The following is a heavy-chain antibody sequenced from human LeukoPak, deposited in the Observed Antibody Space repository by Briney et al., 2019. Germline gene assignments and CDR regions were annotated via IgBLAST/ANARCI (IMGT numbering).Heavy chain of an antibody. CDR2: ITDSGDNT. CDR3: ARGGTTVTTYWFDP. CDR1: GFTFSTYA. D-gene: IGHD4-17*01. V-gene: IGHV3-23*01. Sequence: GGSLRLSCAASGFTFSTYAMTWVRQAPGKGLEWVSSITDSGDNTYYADSVKGRFTISRDNSKNTLYLQMNSLRAEDTAVYYCARGGTTVTTYWFDPWGQGTLVTVSS. J-gene: IGHJ5*02.